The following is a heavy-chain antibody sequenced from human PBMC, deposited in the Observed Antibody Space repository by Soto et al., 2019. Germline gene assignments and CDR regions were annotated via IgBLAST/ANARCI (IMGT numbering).Heavy chain of an antibody. J-gene: IGHJ6*03. CDR1: DYTFTSFG. V-gene: IGHV1-18*01. D-gene: IGHD3-9*01. CDR3: ARLTSDLYYHMDV. CDR2: ISAYSGDT. Sequence: QVQLVQSGAELKEPGASVKVSCKASDYTFTSFGISWVRQAPGQGLEWMGWISAYSGDTNYAQSLQGRVTMTTDTSTSTAYMELRSLRSDDTAVYYCARLTSDLYYHMDVWGKGTTVTVSS.